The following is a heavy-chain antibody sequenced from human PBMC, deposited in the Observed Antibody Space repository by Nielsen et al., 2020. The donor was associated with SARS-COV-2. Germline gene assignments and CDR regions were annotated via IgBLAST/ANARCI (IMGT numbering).Heavy chain of an antibody. CDR2: IIPIFGTA. CDR1: GGTFSSYA. Sequence: SVKVSCKASGGTFSSYAISWVRQAPGQGLEWMGGIIPIFGTANYAQKFQGRVTITADESTSTAYMELSSLRSEDTAVYYCARSHEGRYYYYYGMDVWGQGTTVTVSS. J-gene: IGHJ6*02. CDR3: ARSHEGRYYYYYGMDV. V-gene: IGHV1-69*13.